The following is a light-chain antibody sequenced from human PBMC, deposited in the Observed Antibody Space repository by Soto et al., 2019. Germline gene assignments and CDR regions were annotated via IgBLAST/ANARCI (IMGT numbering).Light chain of an antibody. Sequence: QSVLTQPPSVSGAPGQRVTISCTGSSSSIGAGYDVHWYQQLPGTAPKLLIYGDNNRPSGVPDRFSGSKSGTSASLAITGLQAEDEADYYCQSYDSSLIGRYGFGTGTKLTVL. CDR1: SSSIGAGYD. CDR2: GDN. V-gene: IGLV1-40*01. CDR3: QSYDSSLIGRYG. J-gene: IGLJ1*01.